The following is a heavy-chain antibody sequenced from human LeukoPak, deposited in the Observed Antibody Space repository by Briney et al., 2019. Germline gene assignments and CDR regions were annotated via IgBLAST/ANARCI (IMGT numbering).Heavy chain of an antibody. J-gene: IGHJ4*02. CDR3: ARLSTYYDFWCPLDY. D-gene: IGHD3-3*01. CDR2: VSYSGGT. V-gene: IGHV4-59*02. CDR1: GASVSSHY. Sequence: PSETLSLTCTVSGASVSSHYWSWIRQAPGKGLEWIGYVSYSGGTNYNPSLKSRVTISLDTSKDQFSLRLNSVTTADTAVYYCARLSTYYDFWCPLDYWGQGTLVTVSS.